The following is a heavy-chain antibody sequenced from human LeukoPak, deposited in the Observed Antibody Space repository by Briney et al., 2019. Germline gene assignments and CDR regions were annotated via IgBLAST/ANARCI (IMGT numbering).Heavy chain of an antibody. D-gene: IGHD2-2*01. J-gene: IGHJ4*02. CDR3: ARGSTSDWPLDH. V-gene: IGHV1-18*01. Sequence: GASVKVSCKASGYTFTSYGISWVRQARGQGLEWMGWISAYNGNTNYAQKFQGRVTITRDTSASTAYIELRSLRSEDTAMYYCARGSTSDWPLDHWGQETLVTISS. CDR2: ISAYNGNT. CDR1: GYTFTSYG.